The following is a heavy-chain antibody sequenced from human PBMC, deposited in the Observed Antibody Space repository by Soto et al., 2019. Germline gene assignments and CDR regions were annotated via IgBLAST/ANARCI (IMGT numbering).Heavy chain of an antibody. Sequence: GGSLRLSCAASGFTFSSYAMHWVRQAPGKGLEWVAVISYDGSNKYYADSVKGRFTISRDNSKNTLYLQMNSLRAEDTAVYYCARDRLKTGYYIDYWGQGTLVTVPQ. CDR2: ISYDGSNK. J-gene: IGHJ4*02. CDR3: ARDRLKTGYYIDY. D-gene: IGHD3-9*01. CDR1: GFTFSSYA. V-gene: IGHV3-30-3*01.